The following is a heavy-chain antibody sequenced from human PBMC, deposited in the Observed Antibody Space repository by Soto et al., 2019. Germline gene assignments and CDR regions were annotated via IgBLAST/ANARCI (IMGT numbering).Heavy chain of an antibody. CDR2: IVVGSDTR. V-gene: IGHV1-58*02. CDR1: GGTFSSYA. Sequence: SVKVSCKASGGTFSSYAISWVRQARGQRLEWIGWIVVGSDTRNYAQKFQERVTISRDMSTSTVYMEMSSLRSEDTAAYYCAAGRAAGGTIWFDPWGQGTLVTVSS. J-gene: IGHJ5*02. CDR3: AAGRAAGGTIWFDP. D-gene: IGHD6-13*01.